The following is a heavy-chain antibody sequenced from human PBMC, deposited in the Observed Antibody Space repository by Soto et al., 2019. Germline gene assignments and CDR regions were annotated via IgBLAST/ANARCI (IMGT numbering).Heavy chain of an antibody. CDR3: ARQTGGFGYYFDY. J-gene: IGHJ4*02. D-gene: IGHD3-16*01. Sequence: QLQLQESGPGLVKPSETLSLTCTVSGGSVSSSDYYWGWIRQPPGKELEWIGAVYYSGTTYYMPSLKSRVTISVDTSKNHFSLNLRSATAADTAVYYCARQTGGFGYYFDYWGQGALVTVSS. V-gene: IGHV4-39*01. CDR2: VYYSGTT. CDR1: GGSVSSSDYY.